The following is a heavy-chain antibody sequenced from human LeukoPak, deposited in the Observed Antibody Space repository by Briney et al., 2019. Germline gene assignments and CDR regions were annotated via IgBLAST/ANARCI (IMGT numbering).Heavy chain of an antibody. Sequence: GGSLRLSCVASGFTFSNYWMNWVRQAPGKGLEWVANIKQDGSEKFYVDSVKGRFTISRDNAKNSLYLQMNSLRAEDTAVYYCARAMDDWGQGTTVTVSS. V-gene: IGHV3-7*04. CDR2: IKQDGSEK. CDR1: GFTFSNYW. J-gene: IGHJ6*02. CDR3: ARAMDD.